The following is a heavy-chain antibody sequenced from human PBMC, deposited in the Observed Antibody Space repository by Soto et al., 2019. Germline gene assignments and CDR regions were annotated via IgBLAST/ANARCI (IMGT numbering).Heavy chain of an antibody. CDR2: IKQDGRGE. Sequence: GGSLRLSCAASGFTFSSYWMSWVRQAPGKGLEWVANIKQDGRGEYYVDSVKGRFTISRDNAKNSLYLHMNSLRADDTAVYYCARDRYGGNDAFDIWGQGTMVTVS. CDR3: ARDRYGGNDAFDI. V-gene: IGHV3-7*03. D-gene: IGHD4-17*01. J-gene: IGHJ3*02. CDR1: GFTFSSYW.